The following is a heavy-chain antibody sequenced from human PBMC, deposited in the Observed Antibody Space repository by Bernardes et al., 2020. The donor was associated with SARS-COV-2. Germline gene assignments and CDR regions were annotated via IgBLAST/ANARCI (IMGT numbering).Heavy chain of an antibody. V-gene: IGHV4-59*01. Sequence: SEPLSLTCTVSGGSISSYYWSWIRQPPGKGLEWIGYIYYSGSTNYNPSLKSRVTISVDTSKNQFSLKLSSVTAADTAVYYCARVGYSSSLSPIDFWGQGTLGTVSS. J-gene: IGHJ4*02. CDR1: GGSISSYY. D-gene: IGHD6-13*01. CDR3: ARVGYSSSLSPIDF. CDR2: IYYSGST.